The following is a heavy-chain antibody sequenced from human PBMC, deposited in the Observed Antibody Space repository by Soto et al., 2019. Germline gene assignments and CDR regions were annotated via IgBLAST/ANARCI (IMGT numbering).Heavy chain of an antibody. V-gene: IGHV1-2*02. D-gene: IGHD4-17*01. CDR2: IIPNSGGT. J-gene: IGHJ6*02. CDR3: ASTVTTESVYYYYGMDV. Sequence: GASVKVSCKASGGTFSSYAISWVRQAPGQGLEWMGGIIPNSGGTNYAQKFQGRVTMTRDTSISTAYMELSRLRSDDTAVYYCASTVTTESVYYYYGMDVWGQGTTVTVSS. CDR1: GGTFSSYA.